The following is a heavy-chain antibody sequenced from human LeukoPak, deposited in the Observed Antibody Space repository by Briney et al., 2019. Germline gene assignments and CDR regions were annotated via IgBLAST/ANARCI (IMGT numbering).Heavy chain of an antibody. Sequence: GGSLRLSCAASGFTFSNAWMSWVRQAPGKGLEWVGRIKSKVDGGTTDYAAPVKGRFTISRDDSKNTLYLQMNSLKIEDTAVYYCTTERYSGSSVDCWGQGTLVTVSS. CDR2: IKSKVDGGTT. J-gene: IGHJ4*02. D-gene: IGHD1-26*01. CDR1: GFTFSNAW. V-gene: IGHV3-15*01. CDR3: TTERYSGSSVDC.